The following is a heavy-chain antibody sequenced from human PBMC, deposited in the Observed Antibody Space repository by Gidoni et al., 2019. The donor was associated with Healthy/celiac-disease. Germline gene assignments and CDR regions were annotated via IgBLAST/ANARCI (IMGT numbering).Heavy chain of an antibody. V-gene: IGHV1-8*01. CDR2: KNPNSGNT. CDR1: GYTFASYE. CDR3: ATLTHDFWSGYLYYYGMDV. Sequence: QVQLVQSGAEVKKPGASVKVSCKASGYTFASYELNWVRQAKGKGPEWRGWKNPNSGNTGYAQKSQGRVTMTRNTSISTAYMELSSLRSEDTAVYYWATLTHDFWSGYLYYYGMDVWGQGTTVTVSS. D-gene: IGHD3-3*01. J-gene: IGHJ6*02.